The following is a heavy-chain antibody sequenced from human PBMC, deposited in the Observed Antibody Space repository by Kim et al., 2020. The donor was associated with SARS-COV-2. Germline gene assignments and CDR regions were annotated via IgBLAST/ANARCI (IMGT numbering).Heavy chain of an antibody. J-gene: IGHJ6*02. CDR3: ARGVSGVVVVDGYYGMDV. CDR1: GGTFSSYA. D-gene: IGHD3-22*01. Sequence: SVKVSCKASGGTFSSYAISWVRQAPGQGLEWMGGTIPIFGTANYAQKFQGRVTITADESTSTAYMELSSLRSEDTAVYYCARGVSGVVVVDGYYGMDVWGQGTTVTVSS. CDR2: TIPIFGTA. V-gene: IGHV1-69*13.